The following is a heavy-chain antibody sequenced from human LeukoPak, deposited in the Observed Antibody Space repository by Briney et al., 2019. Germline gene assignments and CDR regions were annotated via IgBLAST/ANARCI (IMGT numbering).Heavy chain of an antibody. Sequence: SETLSLTCTVSGGSISSSNYYWGWIRQPPGKGLEWIGSIYYSGSTYYSPSLKSRVTISVDTSKNQFSLKLSSVTAADTAVYYCARGARGCFDYWGQGTLVTVSS. D-gene: IGHD3-10*01. CDR2: IYYSGST. J-gene: IGHJ4*02. CDR3: ARGARGCFDY. CDR1: GGSISSSNYY. V-gene: IGHV4-39*07.